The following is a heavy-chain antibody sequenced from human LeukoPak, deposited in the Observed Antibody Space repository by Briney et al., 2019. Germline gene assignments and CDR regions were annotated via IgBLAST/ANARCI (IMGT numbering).Heavy chain of an antibody. V-gene: IGHV3-30-3*01. CDR3: ARTRDYDFWSGYYDPTYYYGMDV. J-gene: IGHJ6*02. D-gene: IGHD3-3*01. Sequence: PGGSLRLSCAASGFIFSSYSMSWVRQAPGKGLEWVAVISYDGSNKYYADSVKGRFTISRDNSKNTLYLQMNSLRAEDTAVYYCARTRDYDFWSGYYDPTYYYGMDVWGQGTTVTVSS. CDR1: GFIFSSYS. CDR2: ISYDGSNK.